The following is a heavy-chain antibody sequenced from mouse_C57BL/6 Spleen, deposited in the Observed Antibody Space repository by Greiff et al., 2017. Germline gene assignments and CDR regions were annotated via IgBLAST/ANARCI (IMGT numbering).Heavy chain of an antibody. CDR2: IWSGGST. CDR3: ARKRGVTTVVGGYAMDY. CDR1: GFSLTSYG. D-gene: IGHD1-1*01. V-gene: IGHV2-2*01. J-gene: IGHJ4*01. Sequence: QVQLQQSGPGLVQPSQSLSITCTVSGFSLTSYGVHWVRQSPGKGLEWLGVIWSGGSTDYNAAFISSLSISKDNSKSQVFFKMNSLQADDTAIYYCARKRGVTTVVGGYAMDYWGQGTSVTVSS.